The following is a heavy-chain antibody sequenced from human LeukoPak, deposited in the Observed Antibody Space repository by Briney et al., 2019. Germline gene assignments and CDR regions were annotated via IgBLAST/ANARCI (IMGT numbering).Heavy chain of an antibody. CDR3: AREEFLHEIDSSGYFVY. CDR2: VYFSGVG. Sequence: PSQTLSLTCTVSGGSITGYYWNWIRQPAGQGLEWLGRVYFSGVGNYNPSLTSRVTMSVDTSKNQFSLKLTSLTAADTAVYYCAREEFLHEIDSSGYFVYWGQGTLVTVSS. D-gene: IGHD3-22*01. V-gene: IGHV4-4*07. CDR1: GGSITGYY. J-gene: IGHJ4*02.